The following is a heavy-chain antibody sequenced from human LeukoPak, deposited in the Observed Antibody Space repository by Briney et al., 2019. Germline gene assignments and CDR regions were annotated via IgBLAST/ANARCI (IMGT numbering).Heavy chain of an antibody. CDR3: ARDLGYCSSTSCSHNWFDP. CDR2: IYYSGST. V-gene: IGHV4-61*01. Sequence: SETLSLTCTVSGGSISSSSYYWSWIRQPPGKGLEWIGYIYYSGSTNYNPSLKSRVTISVDTSKNQFSLKLSSVTAADTAVYYCARDLGYCSSTSCSHNWFDPWGQGTLVTVSS. D-gene: IGHD2-2*01. J-gene: IGHJ5*02. CDR1: GGSISSSSYY.